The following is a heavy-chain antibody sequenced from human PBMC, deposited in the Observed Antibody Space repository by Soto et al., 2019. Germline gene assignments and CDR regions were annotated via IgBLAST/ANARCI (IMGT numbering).Heavy chain of an antibody. D-gene: IGHD1-26*01. CDR1: EGSISSYC. CDR2: IYYAGST. CDR3: ASSRGIPAPLDY. Sequence: TVAEGSISSYCWRCIRQPPGRGLEWIGFIYYAGSTKYNPSLNSRVTISVDRSKNQFSLKLSSVTAADTAVYYCASSRGIPAPLDYWGQGPLVTVSS. V-gene: IGHV4-59*12. J-gene: IGHJ4*02.